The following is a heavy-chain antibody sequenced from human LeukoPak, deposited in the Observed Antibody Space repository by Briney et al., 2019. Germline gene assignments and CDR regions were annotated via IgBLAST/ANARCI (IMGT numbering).Heavy chain of an antibody. Sequence: GGSLRLSCAASGFTFNSYAMTWVRQARGKGREWVSSISGNGGSTYYTDSVKGRFTISRDNSKNTLYLQMNSLRAEDTAAYYCAKDLRVIVVTYYMDVWGKGTTVTVSS. CDR2: ISGNGGST. CDR3: AKDLRVIVVTYYMDV. CDR1: GFTFNSYA. V-gene: IGHV3-23*01. D-gene: IGHD2-2*01. J-gene: IGHJ6*03.